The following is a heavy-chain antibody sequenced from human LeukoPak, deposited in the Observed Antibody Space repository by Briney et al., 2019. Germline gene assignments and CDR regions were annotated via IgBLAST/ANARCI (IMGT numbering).Heavy chain of an antibody. D-gene: IGHD3-10*01. CDR1: QFTFSDYW. CDR2: IREDGSEK. CDR3: ARHRRGAGSYRVSAFDI. J-gene: IGHJ3*02. V-gene: IGHV3-7*03. Sequence: PGGSLRLSCTTSQFTFSDYWMSWVRQAPGKGLEWVANIREDGSEKYYVDSVKGRFTISRDNAKKALYLQMNSLRVEDTALYYCARHRRGAGSYRVSAFDIWGQGTMVTVSS.